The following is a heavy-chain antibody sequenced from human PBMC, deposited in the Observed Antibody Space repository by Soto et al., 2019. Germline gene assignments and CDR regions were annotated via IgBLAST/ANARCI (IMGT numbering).Heavy chain of an antibody. CDR1: GFTFGDYP. CDR3: ARAGIRTSFDY. J-gene: IGHJ4*02. Sequence: GGSLRLSCTASGFTFGDYPMSWFRQAPGKGLEWVGFIRSKAYGGTTEYAASVKGRFTISRDDSKSIAYLQMNSLKTEDTAVYYCARAGIRTSFDYWGQGTLVTSPQ. D-gene: IGHD2-21*01. V-gene: IGHV3-49*03. CDR2: IRSKAYGGTT.